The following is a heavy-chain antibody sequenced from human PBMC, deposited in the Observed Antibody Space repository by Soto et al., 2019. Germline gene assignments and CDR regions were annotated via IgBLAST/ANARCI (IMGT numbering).Heavy chain of an antibody. J-gene: IGHJ4*02. Sequence: QLVETGGGLIQPGTSLTLSCAASGFSVSRYYMTWVRQAPGKGLEWVSFVYSGGATFYADSVKGRFILSRDDSQNTLYRQMNNLRADDTAVYYCARVPGRLWGRGPLVTVAS. CDR1: GFSVSRYY. CDR3: ARVPGRL. V-gene: IGHV3-53*02. CDR2: VYSGGAT. D-gene: IGHD3-10*01.